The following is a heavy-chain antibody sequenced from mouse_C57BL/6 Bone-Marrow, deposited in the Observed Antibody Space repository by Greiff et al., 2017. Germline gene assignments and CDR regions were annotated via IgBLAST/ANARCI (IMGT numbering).Heavy chain of an antibody. D-gene: IGHD1-1*01. CDR3: ARADYYVAY. J-gene: IGHJ3*01. CDR1: GYTFTSYW. V-gene: IGHV1-69*01. CDR2: IDPSDSYT. Sequence: VQLQQPGAELVMPGASVKLSCKASGYTFTSYWMHWVKQRPGQGLEWIGEIDPSDSYTNYNQKFKGKFTLNVDKSSSTAYMQLSSLTSEDSAVYYCARADYYVAYWGQGTLVTVSA.